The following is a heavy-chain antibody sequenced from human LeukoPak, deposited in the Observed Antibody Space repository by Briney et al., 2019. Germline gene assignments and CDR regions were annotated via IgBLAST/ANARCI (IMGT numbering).Heavy chain of an antibody. Sequence: GASVKVSCKASGYTFTSYDINWVRQATGQGLEWMGWMNPNSGNTGYAQKFQGRVTMTRNTSISTAYMELSSLRSEDTAVYYCARGRDYDFWSGYYSSDGDYWGQGTLVTVSS. CDR1: GYTFTSYD. J-gene: IGHJ4*02. CDR2: MNPNSGNT. CDR3: ARGRDYDFWSGYYSSDGDY. V-gene: IGHV1-8*01. D-gene: IGHD3-3*01.